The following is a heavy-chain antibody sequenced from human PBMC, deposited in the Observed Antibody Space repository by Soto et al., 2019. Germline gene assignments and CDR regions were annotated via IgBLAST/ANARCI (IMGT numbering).Heavy chain of an antibody. D-gene: IGHD6-13*01. CDR3: ARRQQQLVERNNWCDP. J-gene: IGHJ5*02. CDR2: INHSGST. V-gene: IGHV4-34*01. CDR1: GGSFSGYY. Sequence: PSETLSLTCAVYGGSFSGYYWSWIRQPPGKGLEWIGEINHSGSTNYNPSLKSRVTISVDTSKNQFSLKLSSVTAADTAVYYCARRQQQLVERNNWCDPWGQGTLVTVSS.